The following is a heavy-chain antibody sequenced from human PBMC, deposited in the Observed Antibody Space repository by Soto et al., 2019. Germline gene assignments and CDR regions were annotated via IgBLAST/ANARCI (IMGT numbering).Heavy chain of an antibody. J-gene: IGHJ6*03. V-gene: IGHV3-9*01. CDR1: GFTFDDYA. CDR2: ISWNSGSI. CDR3: AKTGPPYYYYYYMDV. Sequence: EVQLVESGGGLVQPGRSLRLSCAASGFTFDDYAMHWVRQAPGKGLEWVSGISWNSGSIGYADSVKGRFTISRDNAKNSLYLQMNSLRAEDTALYYCAKTGPPYYYYYYMDVWGKGTTVTVSS.